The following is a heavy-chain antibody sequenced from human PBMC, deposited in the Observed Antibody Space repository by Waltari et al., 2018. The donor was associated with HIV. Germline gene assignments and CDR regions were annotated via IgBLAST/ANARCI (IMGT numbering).Heavy chain of an antibody. CDR2: ISYEGNNK. V-gene: IGHV3-30*18. CDR3: VKDRGTFTMINEY. Sequence: QVQLVESGGGVVQPGRYMRLSCAASGFPFCNSGMQWVRQAPGKGLGWVAVISYEGNNKNYADAVKGRFTISRDNSKNTLYLQMNSLRADDTALYYCVKDRGTFTMINEYWGQGTLVTVSS. J-gene: IGHJ4*02. D-gene: IGHD3-22*01. CDR1: GFPFCNSG.